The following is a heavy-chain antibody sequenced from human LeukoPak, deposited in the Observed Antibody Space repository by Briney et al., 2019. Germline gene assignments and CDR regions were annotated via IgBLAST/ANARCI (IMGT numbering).Heavy chain of an antibody. V-gene: IGHV3-30-3*01. J-gene: IGHJ4*02. Sequence: PGGSLRLSCAASGFTFSSYAMHWVRQAPGKGLEWMAVISYDGSNKYYADSVKGRFTISRDNSKNTLYLQMNSLRAEDTAVYYCAKDSLGVWGYYDSSGFYWGQGTLVTVSS. CDR1: GFTFSSYA. D-gene: IGHD3-22*01. CDR3: AKDSLGVWGYYDSSGFY. CDR2: ISYDGSNK.